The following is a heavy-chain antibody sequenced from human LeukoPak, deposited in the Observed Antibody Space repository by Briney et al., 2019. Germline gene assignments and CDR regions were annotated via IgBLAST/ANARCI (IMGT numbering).Heavy chain of an antibody. V-gene: IGHV1-18*01. J-gene: IGHJ5*02. Sequence: ASVKVSCKASGYTFTSYGISWVRQAPGQGLEWMGWISAYNGNTNYVQKLQGRVTMTTDTSTSTAYMELRSLRSDDTAVYYCARLHSSSYGLGWFDPWGQGTLVTVSS. CDR3: ARLHSSSYGLGWFDP. CDR2: ISAYNGNT. D-gene: IGHD6-13*01. CDR1: GYTFTSYG.